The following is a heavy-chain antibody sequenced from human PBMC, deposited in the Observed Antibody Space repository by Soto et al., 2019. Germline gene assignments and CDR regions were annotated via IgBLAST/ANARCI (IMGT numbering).Heavy chain of an antibody. D-gene: IGHD5-12*01. J-gene: IGHJ6*02. CDR3: AKISGYDPDYYYNGMDV. V-gene: IGHV1-69*13. Sequence: SVKVSCKASGGTFSSYAISWVRQAPGQGLESMGGIIPIFGTANYAQKFQGTVTITADEATRTAYMGLSSRRSEDTAVYQWAKISGYDPDYYYNGMDVWGQGTTITASS. CDR2: IIPIFGTA. CDR1: GGTFSSYA.